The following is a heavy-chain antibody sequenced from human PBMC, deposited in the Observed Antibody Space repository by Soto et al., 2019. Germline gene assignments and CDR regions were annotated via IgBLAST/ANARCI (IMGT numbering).Heavy chain of an antibody. Sequence: EVQLVESGGGLIQPGGSLRLSCAASGFSFNTYAMNWVRQAPGKGLEWISYISSSSSRIYYEDSVKGRFTLSRDNAKNSLYLQMNSLRAEDTAVYYCASDPGIAAAGMDYWGQGTLVTVSS. J-gene: IGHJ4*02. D-gene: IGHD6-25*01. CDR3: ASDPGIAAAGMDY. V-gene: IGHV3-48*04. CDR1: GFSFNTYA. CDR2: ISSSSSRI.